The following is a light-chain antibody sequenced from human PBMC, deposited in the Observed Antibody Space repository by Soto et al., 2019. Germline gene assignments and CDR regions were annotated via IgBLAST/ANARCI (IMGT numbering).Light chain of an antibody. J-gene: IGLJ1*01. Sequence: QSALTQPASVSGSPGQSITLSCTGTSSDVGGYNYVSWYQQHPGKAPKLMIYEVSNRPSGVSNRFSGSKSGNTASLTISGLQPEDEADYYCSSYSSSSALSVFGSGTKLTVL. V-gene: IGLV2-14*01. CDR1: SSDVGGYNY. CDR2: EVS. CDR3: SSYSSSSALSV.